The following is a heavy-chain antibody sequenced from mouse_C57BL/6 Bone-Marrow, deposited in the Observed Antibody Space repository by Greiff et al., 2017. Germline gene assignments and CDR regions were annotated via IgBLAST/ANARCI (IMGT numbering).Heavy chain of an antibody. Sequence: QVQLQQSGAELARPGASVKLSCKASGYTFTSYGISWVKQRTGQGLEWIGEIYPRSGNTYYNEKFKGKATLTADKSSSTAYMELLSLTSEDAAVYFCAMNYYGSGPWFAYWGQGTLVTVSA. D-gene: IGHD1-1*01. CDR2: IYPRSGNT. CDR1: GYTFTSYG. V-gene: IGHV1-81*01. J-gene: IGHJ3*01. CDR3: AMNYYGSGPWFAY.